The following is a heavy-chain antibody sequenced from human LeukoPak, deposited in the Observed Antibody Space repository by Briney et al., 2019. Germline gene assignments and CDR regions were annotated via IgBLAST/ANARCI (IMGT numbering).Heavy chain of an antibody. V-gene: IGHV3-53*01. CDR3: ATLKGWYGEGCFDY. CDR1: GVTVSTIY. CDR2: IYPDGRA. J-gene: IGHJ4*02. Sequence: GGSLRLSCAASGVTVSTIYMGWVRQAPGKGLDWVSVIYPDGRAYYAESVKGRFTISRESSENPLFLKMNSLRAEDTAVYYCATLKGWYGEGCFDYWGQGTLVTVSS. D-gene: IGHD3-10*01.